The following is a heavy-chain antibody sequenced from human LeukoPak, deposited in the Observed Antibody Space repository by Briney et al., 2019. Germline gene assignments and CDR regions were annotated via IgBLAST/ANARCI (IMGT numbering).Heavy chain of an antibody. D-gene: IGHD7-27*01. V-gene: IGHV4-59*02. CDR3: ASRKLGNDY. CDR1: GGSVSDYY. CDR2: IYHTGST. J-gene: IGHJ4*02. Sequence: SETLSLTCTISGGSVSDYYWSRIRQSPGKGLEWIGYIYHTGSTSYSPSLKSRVTISADTSQNQFSLKLSSVTAADTAVYYCASRKLGNDYWGQGTLVTVSS.